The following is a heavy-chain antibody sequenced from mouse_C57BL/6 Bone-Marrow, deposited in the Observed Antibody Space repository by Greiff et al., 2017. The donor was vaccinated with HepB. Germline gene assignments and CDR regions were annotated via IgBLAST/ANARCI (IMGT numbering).Heavy chain of an antibody. D-gene: IGHD2-3*01. CDR2: ISSGGSYT. CDR3: ASPDGSYDY. Sequence: EVKLVESGGDLVKPGGSLKLSCAASGFTFSSYCMSWVRQPPDKRLEWVATISSGGSYTYYPDSVKGRFTISRDNAKNTLYLQMSSLKSEDTAMYYCASPDGSYDYWGQGTTLTVSS. J-gene: IGHJ2*01. CDR1: GFTFSSYC. V-gene: IGHV5-6*01.